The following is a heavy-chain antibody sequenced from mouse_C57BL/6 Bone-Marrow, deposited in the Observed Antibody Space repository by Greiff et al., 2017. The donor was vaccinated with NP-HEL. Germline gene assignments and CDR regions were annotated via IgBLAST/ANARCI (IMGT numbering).Heavy chain of an antibody. CDR2: IDPENGDT. J-gene: IGHJ2*01. D-gene: IGHD1-1*01. CDR3: TSITTVAPYYFDY. CDR1: GFNIKDDY. V-gene: IGHV14-4*01. Sequence: EVKLMESGAELVRPGASVKLSCTASGFNIKDDYMHWVKQRPEQGLEWIGWIDPENGDTEYASKFQGKATITADTSSNTAYLQLSSLTSEDTGVYYCTSITTVAPYYFDYWGQGTTLTVSS.